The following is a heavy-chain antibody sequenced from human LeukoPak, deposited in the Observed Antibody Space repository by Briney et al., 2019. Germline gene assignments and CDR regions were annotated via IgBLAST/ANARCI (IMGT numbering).Heavy chain of an antibody. CDR1: GFTFSSYA. Sequence: PGGSLRLSCAASGFTFSSYAMSWVRQAPGKGLEWVSAISGSGGSTYYADSVKGRFTISRDNSKNTLYLQMNSLRAEDTAVYYCAKFPAIPLLWFGEVDYWGQGTLVTVSS. J-gene: IGHJ4*02. CDR2: ISGSGGST. V-gene: IGHV3-23*01. CDR3: AKFPAIPLLWFGEVDY. D-gene: IGHD3-10*01.